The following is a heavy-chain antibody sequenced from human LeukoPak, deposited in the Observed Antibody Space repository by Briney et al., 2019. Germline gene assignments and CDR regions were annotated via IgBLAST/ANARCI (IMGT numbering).Heavy chain of an antibody. V-gene: IGHV1-18*01. CDR3: ARGCSSTTCHLLDY. CDR1: GYTFTSYG. D-gene: IGHD2-2*01. J-gene: IGHJ4*02. CDR2: ISAYNGNT. Sequence: RASVKVSCKASGYTFTSYGISWVRQAPGQGLEWMGWISAYNGNTNYAQKLQGRVTMTTDTSTSTAYMELRSLRSDDTAVYYCARGCSSTTCHLLDYWGQGTLVTVSS.